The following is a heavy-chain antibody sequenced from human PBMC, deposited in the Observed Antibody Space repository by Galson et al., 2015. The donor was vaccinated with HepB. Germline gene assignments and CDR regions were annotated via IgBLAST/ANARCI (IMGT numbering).Heavy chain of an antibody. CDR3: ARAGAGTYYLTGDY. D-gene: IGHD1-26*01. V-gene: IGHV3-30-3*01. CDR2: ILCDGSNK. CDR1: GFTFNNYD. Sequence: SLRLSCAASGFTFNNYDMHWVRQAPGKGLEWVAVILCDGSNKYYADSVKGRFTISRDTSKNTLYLQMDSLRPEDTAIYYCARAGAGTYYLTGDYWGQGTLVTVSS. J-gene: IGHJ4*02.